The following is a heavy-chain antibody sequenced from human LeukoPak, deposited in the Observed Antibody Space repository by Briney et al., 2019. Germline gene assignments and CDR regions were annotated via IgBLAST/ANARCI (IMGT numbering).Heavy chain of an antibody. Sequence: GSLRLSCAASGFTFSSYNMNWVRQAPGKGLEWVSSILMSSSYIYYADSVKGRFTISRDNAKNSLYLQMNRLSADDTAVYYCARGPSSGYDYFDYWGQGTLVTVSS. V-gene: IGHV3-21*01. CDR1: GFTFSSYN. J-gene: IGHJ4*02. D-gene: IGHD6-19*01. CDR3: ARGPSSGYDYFDY. CDR2: ILMSSSYI.